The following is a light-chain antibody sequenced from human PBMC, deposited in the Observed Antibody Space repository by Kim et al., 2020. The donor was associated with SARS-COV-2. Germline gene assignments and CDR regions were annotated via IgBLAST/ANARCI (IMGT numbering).Light chain of an antibody. CDR2: TDD. CDR1: SSNIGRNT. CDR3: ASWDDSLNGRGL. Sequence: QSVLAQPPSVSETPGQTVTISCSGSSSNIGRNTVNWYQQFPGAAPKLLIYTDDQRPSGVPDRFSGSKSGTSASLTISGLQSEDEADYYCASWDDSLNGRGLFGGGTQLTVL. J-gene: IGLJ3*02. V-gene: IGLV1-44*01.